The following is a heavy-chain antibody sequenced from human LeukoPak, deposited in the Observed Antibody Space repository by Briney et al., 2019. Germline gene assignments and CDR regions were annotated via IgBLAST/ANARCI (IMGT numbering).Heavy chain of an antibody. V-gene: IGHV3-30*03. CDR3: ASATIFGVVIYY. CDR1: GGSFSGYY. CDR2: ISYDGSNK. D-gene: IGHD3-3*01. Sequence: LSLTCAVYGGSFSGYYWSWIRQAPGKGLEWVAVISYDGSNKYYADSMKGRFTISRDNSKNTLYLQMNSLRAEDTAVYYCASATIFGVVIYYWGQGTLVTVSS. J-gene: IGHJ4*02.